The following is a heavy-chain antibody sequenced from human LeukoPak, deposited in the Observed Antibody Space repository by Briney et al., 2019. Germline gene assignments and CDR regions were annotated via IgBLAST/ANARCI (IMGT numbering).Heavy chain of an antibody. Sequence: GGSLRLSCAASGFTFSSYEMNWVRQAPGKGLEWVSYISSSGSTIYHADSVKGRFTISRDNAKNSLYLQMNSLRAEDTAVYYCARDSSGWSDYWGQGTLVTVSS. CDR3: ARDSSGWSDY. V-gene: IGHV3-48*03. CDR2: ISSSGSTI. J-gene: IGHJ4*02. CDR1: GFTFSSYE. D-gene: IGHD6-19*01.